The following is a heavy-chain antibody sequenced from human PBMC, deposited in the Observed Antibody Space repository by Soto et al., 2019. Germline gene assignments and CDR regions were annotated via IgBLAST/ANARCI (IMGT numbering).Heavy chain of an antibody. CDR2: IIPILGIA. J-gene: IGHJ5*02. V-gene: IGHV1-69*08. D-gene: IGHD2-2*01. CDR3: ARELGYCSSTSCDA. CDR1: GGTFSSYT. Sequence: QVQLVQSGAEVKKPGSSVKVSCKASGGTFSSYTISWVRQAPGQGLEWMGRIIPILGIANYAQKFQGRVTITADKHKSTDYIELRSLRAEDRAVYYCARELGYCSSTSCDASGQGTLVTVSS.